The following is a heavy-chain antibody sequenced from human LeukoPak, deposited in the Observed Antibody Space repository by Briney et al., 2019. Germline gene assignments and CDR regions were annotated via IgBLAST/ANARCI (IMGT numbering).Heavy chain of an antibody. CDR1: GGSISSGDSY. J-gene: IGHJ4*02. V-gene: IGHV4-30-4*01. D-gene: IGHD3-10*01. CDR2: IYYSGST. Sequence: PSQTLSLTCTVSGGSISSGDSYWSWIRQPPGKGLEWIGYIYYSGSTNYNPSLKSRVTISVDTSKNQFSLKLSSVTAADTAVYYCARDDGGYWGQGTLVTVSS. CDR3: ARDDGGY.